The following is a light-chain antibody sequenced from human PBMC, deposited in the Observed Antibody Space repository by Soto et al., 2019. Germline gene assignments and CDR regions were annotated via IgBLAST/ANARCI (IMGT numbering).Light chain of an antibody. CDR3: SSYAGSTL. Sequence: QSALTQPPSASGSPGQSVTISCTGTSSDVGGYNYVSWYQQHPGKAPKLMIYEVSKRPSGVPDRFSGSKSGNTASLTVSGLQAEDEADYYCSSYAGSTLFSGGTKLTVL. V-gene: IGLV2-8*01. CDR1: SSDVGGYNY. J-gene: IGLJ2*01. CDR2: EVS.